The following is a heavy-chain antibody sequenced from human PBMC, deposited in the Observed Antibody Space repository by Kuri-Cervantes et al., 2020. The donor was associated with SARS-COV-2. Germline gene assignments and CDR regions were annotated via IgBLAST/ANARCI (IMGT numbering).Heavy chain of an antibody. J-gene: IGHJ4*02. V-gene: IGHV1-69*13. D-gene: IGHD3-22*01. CDR3: ARGESPTTYYYDSNYYFDY. CDR2: IIPIFGTA. CDR1: GGTFSSYA. Sequence: SVNVSCKASGGTFSSYAISWVRQAPGQGLEWMGGIIPIFGTANYAQKFQGRVTITADESTSTAYMELSSLRSEDTAVYYCARGESPTTYYYDSNYYFDYWGQGTLVTVSS.